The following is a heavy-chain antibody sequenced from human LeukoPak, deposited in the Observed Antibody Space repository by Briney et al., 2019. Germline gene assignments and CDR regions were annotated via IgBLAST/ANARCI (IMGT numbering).Heavy chain of an antibody. CDR2: ISSSSSTI. J-gene: IGHJ4*02. V-gene: IGHV3-48*01. D-gene: IGHD3-3*01. CDR3: ARDDPYDFWSGSYPYDY. CDR1: GFTFSSYS. Sequence: PGGSLRLSCAASGFTFSSYSMNWVRQAPGKGLEWVSYISSSSSTIYYADSVKGRFTISRDNAKNSLYLQMNSLRAEDTAVYYCARDDPYDFWSGSYPYDYWGQGTLVTVSS.